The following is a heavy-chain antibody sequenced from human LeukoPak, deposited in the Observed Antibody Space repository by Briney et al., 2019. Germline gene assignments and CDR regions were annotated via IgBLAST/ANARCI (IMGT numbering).Heavy chain of an antibody. CDR3: ARFSQAPPYYDFWSGYYNAFDI. CDR2: IYYSGST. J-gene: IGHJ3*02. D-gene: IGHD3-3*01. Sequence: SETLSLTCTVSGGSISSSSYYWGWIRQPPGKGLEWIGSIYYSGSTYYNPSLKSRVTISVDTSKNQFSLKLSSVTAADTAVYYCARFSQAPPYYDFWSGYYNAFDIWGQGTMVTVSS. CDR1: GGSISSSSYY. V-gene: IGHV4-39*01.